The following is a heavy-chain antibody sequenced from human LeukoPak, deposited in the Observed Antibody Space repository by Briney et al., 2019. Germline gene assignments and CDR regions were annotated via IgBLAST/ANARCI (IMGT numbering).Heavy chain of an antibody. CDR3: ASKSTDHGELRFDY. CDR1: GGSLSSSNW. Sequence: PSGPLALTCAVSGGSLSSSNWWSWVRQPPGKGLEWIGEIYHSGNTNYNPSLKSRVTISVDTSKNQFSLKVNSVTAADTGVYYCASKSTDHGELRFDYWGQGTLVTVSS. V-gene: IGHV4-4*02. CDR2: IYHSGNT. D-gene: IGHD4-17*01. J-gene: IGHJ4*02.